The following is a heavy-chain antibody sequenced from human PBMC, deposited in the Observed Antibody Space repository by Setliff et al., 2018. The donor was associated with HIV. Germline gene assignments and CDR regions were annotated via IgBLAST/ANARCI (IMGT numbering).Heavy chain of an antibody. Sequence: ASVKVSCKASGGTFNINAVTWVRQAPGQGLEWMGRINPNSGGTNYAQKFQGRVTMTRDTSISTAYMELSRLRSDDTAVYYCARDEVIEVAGDFDNWGQGTLVTVSS. CDR2: INPNSGGT. J-gene: IGHJ4*02. D-gene: IGHD6-19*01. CDR3: ARDEVIEVAGDFDN. CDR1: GGTFNINA. V-gene: IGHV1-2*06.